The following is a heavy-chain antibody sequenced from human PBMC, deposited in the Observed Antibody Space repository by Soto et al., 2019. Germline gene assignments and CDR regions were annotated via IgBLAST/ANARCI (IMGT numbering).Heavy chain of an antibody. CDR3: ARDRSDGYHDY. D-gene: IGHD5-18*01. V-gene: IGHV4-59*01. CDR2: IYSSGST. J-gene: IGHJ4*02. Sequence: TLSLTCTVSGGSISGYYWSWIRQPSGKGLEWIGYIYSSGSTTSNPSLQRRVTISVDRSKNQISLKLNSVTAADTAVYYCARDRSDGYHDYWGQGTLVTVSS. CDR1: GGSISGYY.